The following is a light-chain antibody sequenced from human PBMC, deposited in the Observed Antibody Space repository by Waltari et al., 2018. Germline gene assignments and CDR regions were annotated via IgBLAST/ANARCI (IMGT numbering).Light chain of an antibody. CDR3: QHHFRLPAT. Sequence: IMLTQSPGTLSLSPGERATLSCRAIQSSSRYLAWYHQKPGQAPRLLIYGASTRATGIPDGFSGSGSGTDFSLTISVLEPEDSAVYYCQHHFRLPATFGQGTKVEIK. CDR2: GAS. CDR1: QSSSRY. J-gene: IGKJ1*01. V-gene: IGKV3-20*01.